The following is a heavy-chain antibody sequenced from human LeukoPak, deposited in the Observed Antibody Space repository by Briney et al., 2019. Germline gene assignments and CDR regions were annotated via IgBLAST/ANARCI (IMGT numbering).Heavy chain of an antibody. CDR3: ARRHSGYDWDFDY. Sequence: SETLSLTCTVSGGSISSYYWNWIRQPPGEGPEWIGYIFYSGSTNYNPSLKSRVTISVDTSKNQFSLKLSSVTAADTAIYYCARRHSGYDWDFDYWGQGTLVTVSS. CDR2: IFYSGST. J-gene: IGHJ4*02. V-gene: IGHV4-59*08. CDR1: GGSISSYY. D-gene: IGHD5-12*01.